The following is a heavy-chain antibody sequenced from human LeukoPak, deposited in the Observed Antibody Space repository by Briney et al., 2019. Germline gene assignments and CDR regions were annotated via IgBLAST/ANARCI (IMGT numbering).Heavy chain of an antibody. D-gene: IGHD6-13*01. J-gene: IGHJ4*02. V-gene: IGHV4-34*01. CDR3: ARLGLKRASSWYPYYFDY. CDR1: GGSFSGYY. CDR2: INHSGST. Sequence: PSETLSLTCAVYGGSFSGYYWSWIRQPPGKGLEWIGEINHSGSTNYNPSLKSRVTISVDTSKNQFSLKLSSVTAADTAVYYCARLGLKRASSWYPYYFDYWGQGTLVTVSS.